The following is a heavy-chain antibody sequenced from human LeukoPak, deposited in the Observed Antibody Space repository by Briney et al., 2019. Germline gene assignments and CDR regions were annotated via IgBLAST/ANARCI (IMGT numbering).Heavy chain of an antibody. CDR2: ISGSGGST. V-gene: IGHV3-23*01. J-gene: IGHJ4*02. CDR1: GFTFSSYG. CDR3: TNTGHYYDSSGYYYGHFDY. Sequence: GGSLRLSCAASGFTFSSYGMSWVRQAPGKGLEWVSVISGSGGSTYYADSVKGRFTISRDNSKNTLYLQMNSLRAEDTAVYYCTNTGHYYDSSGYYYGHFDYWGQGTLVTVSS. D-gene: IGHD3-22*01.